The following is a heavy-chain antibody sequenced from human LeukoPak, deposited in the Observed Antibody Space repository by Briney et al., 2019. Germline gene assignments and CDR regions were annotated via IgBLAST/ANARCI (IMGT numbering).Heavy chain of an antibody. CDR1: GFTFSSYA. Sequence: SGGSLRLSCAASGFTFSSYAMHWVRQAPGKGLEWVAVISYDGSNEDHADSVKGRFTISRDNSKNTLYLQMNSLRAEDTAVYYCARELDSSGWYQVLVHWGQGTLVTVSS. D-gene: IGHD6-19*01. CDR2: ISYDGSNE. V-gene: IGHV3-30-3*01. CDR3: ARELDSSGWYQVLVH. J-gene: IGHJ4*02.